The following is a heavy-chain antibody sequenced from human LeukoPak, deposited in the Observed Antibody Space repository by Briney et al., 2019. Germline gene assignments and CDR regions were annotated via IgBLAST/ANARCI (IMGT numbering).Heavy chain of an antibody. J-gene: IGHJ5*02. CDR1: GGSISSSSSY. CDR3: ARRITIFGVATQGFWFDP. CDR2: IYYSGST. Sequence: PSETLSLTCAVSGGSISSSSSYWGWIRQPPGKGLEWIGSIYYSGSTYYNPSLKSRVTISVDTSKSQFSLKLSSVTAADTAVYYCARRITIFGVATQGFWFDPWGQRTLVTVSS. V-gene: IGHV4-39*01. D-gene: IGHD3-3*01.